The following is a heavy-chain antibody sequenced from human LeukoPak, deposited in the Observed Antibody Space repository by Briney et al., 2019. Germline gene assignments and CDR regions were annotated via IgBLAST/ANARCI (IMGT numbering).Heavy chain of an antibody. V-gene: IGHV3-23*01. CDR1: GFTFSTYA. CDR3: AARPGEVAVPYDY. J-gene: IGHJ4*02. D-gene: IGHD2-15*01. CDR2: ISRGGDVT. Sequence: GGSLRLSCAASGFTFSTYAMTWVRQAPGKGLERVSLISRGGDVTYYADSVKGPFTISRDSSKNTLYLQMHSLRAEDTAVYYCAARPGEVAVPYDYWGQGTLVTVSS.